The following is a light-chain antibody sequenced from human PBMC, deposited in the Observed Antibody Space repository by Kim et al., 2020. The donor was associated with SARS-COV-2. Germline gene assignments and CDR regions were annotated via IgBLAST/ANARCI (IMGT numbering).Light chain of an antibody. CDR3: QTWGNGIWV. V-gene: IGLV4-69*01. J-gene: IGLJ3*02. CDR2: VNRDGSH. Sequence: QLVLTQSPSASASLGASVKLTCTLSSGHDIYAIAWHQQQPEKGPRYLMRVNRDGSHNKGDGIPDRFSGSSSGAERYLTISSLQSEDEADYYCQTWGNGIWVFGGGTKLTVL. CDR1: SGHDIYA.